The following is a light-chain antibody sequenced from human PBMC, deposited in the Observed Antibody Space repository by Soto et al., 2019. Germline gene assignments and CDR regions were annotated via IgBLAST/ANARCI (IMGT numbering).Light chain of an antibody. CDR2: SDN. Sequence: QLVLTQPPSASGTPGQRVTISCSGSSSNIGSNSVNWYHQVAGTAPKLLIHSDNQRPSGVPDRFSGSKSGTSASLAISGLQSGDEADYYCATWDDTLNGRVFGGGTKVTVL. J-gene: IGLJ3*02. V-gene: IGLV1-44*01. CDR3: ATWDDTLNGRV. CDR1: SSNIGSNS.